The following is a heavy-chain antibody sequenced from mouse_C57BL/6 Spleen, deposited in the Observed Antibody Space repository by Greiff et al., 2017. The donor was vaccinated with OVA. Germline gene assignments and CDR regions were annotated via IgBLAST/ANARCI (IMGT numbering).Heavy chain of an antibody. V-gene: IGHV1-26*01. CDR3: ARTAPNWDGLDY. D-gene: IGHD4-1*01. Sequence: EVQLQQSGPELVKPGASVKISCKASGYTFTDYYMNWVKQSHGKSLEWIGDINPNNGGTSYNQKFKGKATLTVDKSSSTAYMELRSLTSEDSAVYYCARTAPNWDGLDYWGQGTTLTVSS. CDR2: INPNNGGT. CDR1: GYTFTDYY. J-gene: IGHJ2*01.